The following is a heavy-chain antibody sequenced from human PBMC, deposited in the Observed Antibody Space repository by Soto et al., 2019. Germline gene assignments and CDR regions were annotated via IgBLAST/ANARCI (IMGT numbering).Heavy chain of an antibody. J-gene: IGHJ5*02. V-gene: IGHV6-1*01. CDR1: GDSVSSNTAA. Sequence: SQTLSLTCSISGDSVSSNTAAWNWIRSSPARGLEWLGRTYYRSSWRHDYAVSVKSRITVNAETSNNHFSLQLNSVTPDDTAVYYSVRGVAGTCFDLWGQGTLVTVSS. CDR2: TYYRSSWRH. D-gene: IGHD6-19*01. CDR3: VRGVAGTCFDL.